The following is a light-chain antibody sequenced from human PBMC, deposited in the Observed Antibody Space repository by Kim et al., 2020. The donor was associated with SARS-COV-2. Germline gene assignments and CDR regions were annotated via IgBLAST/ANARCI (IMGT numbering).Light chain of an antibody. V-gene: IGLV1-47*01. J-gene: IGLJ2*01. CDR1: GSNIGSHS. CDR3: AAWDDSLTTVV. CDR2: RDN. Sequence: GQRFTISCSGGGSNIGSHSIYWYQQLPGTAPQLLIYRDNQRRSGVPDRISGSKSGTSASLAISGLRSEDEADYYCAAWDDSLTTVVFGGGTQLTVL.